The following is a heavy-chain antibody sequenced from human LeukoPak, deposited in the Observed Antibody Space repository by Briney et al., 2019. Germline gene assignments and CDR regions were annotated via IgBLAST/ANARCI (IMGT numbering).Heavy chain of an antibody. CDR1: GGTFSSYA. V-gene: IGHV1-69*04. CDR2: IIPILGIA. J-gene: IGHJ5*02. CDR3: ARGRDFQYYDSPFDP. D-gene: IGHD3-22*01. Sequence: SVKVSCKASGGTFSSYAISWVRQAPGQGLEWMGRIIPILGIANYAQKFQGRVTITADKSTSTAYMELSSLRPEDTAVYYCARGRDFQYYDSPFDPWGQGTLVTVSS.